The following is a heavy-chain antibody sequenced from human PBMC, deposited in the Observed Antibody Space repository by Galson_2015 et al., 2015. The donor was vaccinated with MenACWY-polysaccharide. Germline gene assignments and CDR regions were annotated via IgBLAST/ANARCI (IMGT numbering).Heavy chain of an antibody. D-gene: IGHD6-19*01. J-gene: IGHJ4*02. CDR2: ISWNSGSI. CDR3: AKDHFSSGWYYLRV. Sequence: SLRLSCAASGFTFDDYALHWVRQAPGKGLGWVSGISWNSGSIGYADSVKGRFTISRDNAKNSLYLQMNSLRAEDTALYYRAKDHFSSGWYYLRVWGQGTLVTVSS. CDR1: GFTFDDYA. V-gene: IGHV3-9*01.